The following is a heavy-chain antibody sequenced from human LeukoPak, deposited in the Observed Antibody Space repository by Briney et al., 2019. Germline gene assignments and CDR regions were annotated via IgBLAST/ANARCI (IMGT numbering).Heavy chain of an antibody. CDR2: MTGSGHRI. J-gene: IGHJ4*02. CDR3: ARDPGLYSNGWEYYFDS. D-gene: IGHD6-19*01. V-gene: IGHV3-11*01. CDR1: GFTLRDYY. Sequence: GGSLRLSCAASGFTLRDYYMSWIRQAPGKGPEWVAYMTGSGHRIYYADSVKGRFTISRDNTQNSLYLQMNSLRAEDTAVYYCARDPGLYSNGWEYYFDSWGQGTLVTVSS.